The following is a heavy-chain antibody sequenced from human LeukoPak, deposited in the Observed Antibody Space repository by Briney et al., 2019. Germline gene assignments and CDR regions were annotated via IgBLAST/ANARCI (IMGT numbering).Heavy chain of an antibody. Sequence: GASVKVSCKASGYTFTSYGISWVRQAPGQGLEWMGWISTYNGDTNYAQKLQGRVTMTTDTSTNTAYMELRSLRSDDTAVYYCARDTGLAVAGTGGDAFDIWGQGTMVTVSS. J-gene: IGHJ3*02. CDR3: ARDTGLAVAGTGGDAFDI. CDR2: ISTYNGDT. D-gene: IGHD6-19*01. V-gene: IGHV1-18*01. CDR1: GYTFTSYG.